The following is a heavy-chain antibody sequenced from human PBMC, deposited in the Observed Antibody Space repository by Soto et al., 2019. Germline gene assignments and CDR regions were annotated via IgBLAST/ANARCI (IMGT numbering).Heavy chain of an antibody. D-gene: IGHD2-2*01. J-gene: IGHJ6*03. V-gene: IGHV4-59*08. CDR2: IYYSGST. CDR1: GGSISSYY. Sequence: SETLSLTCTVSGGSISSYYWSWIRQPPGKGLEWIGYIYYSGSTNYNPSLKSRVTISVDTSKNQFSLKLSSVTAADTAVYYCARLLLGLVPDSDYYYYYMDVWGKGTTVTVSS. CDR3: ARLLLGLVPDSDYYYYYMDV.